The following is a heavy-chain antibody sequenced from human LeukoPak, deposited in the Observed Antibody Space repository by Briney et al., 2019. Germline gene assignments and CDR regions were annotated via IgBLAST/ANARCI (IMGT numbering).Heavy chain of an antibody. CDR2: ISGSGGST. J-gene: IGHJ3*02. V-gene: IGHV3-23*01. D-gene: IGHD3-22*01. CDR3: AKDAPSYYYDSSGYPDAFDI. Sequence: GGSLRLSCAASGFTFSSYAMSWVRQAPGKGLVRVSAISGSGGSTYYADSVKGRFTISRDNSKNTLYLQMNSLRAEDTAVYYCAKDAPSYYYDSSGYPDAFDIWGQGTMVTVSS. CDR1: GFTFSSYA.